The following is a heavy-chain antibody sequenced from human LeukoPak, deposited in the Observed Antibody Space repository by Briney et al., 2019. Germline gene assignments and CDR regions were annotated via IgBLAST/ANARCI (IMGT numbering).Heavy chain of an antibody. CDR3: ARDLGIDYGSVDN. CDR1: GFTFSSYS. V-gene: IGHV3-48*04. D-gene: IGHD4-17*01. J-gene: IGHJ4*02. Sequence: PGGSLRLSCAASGFTFSSYSMNWVRQAPGKGLEWVSYISSSSSTIYYADPVKGRFTISRDNAKNSLYLQMNSLRAEDTAVYYCARDLGIDYGSVDNWGQGTLVTVSS. CDR2: ISSSSSTI.